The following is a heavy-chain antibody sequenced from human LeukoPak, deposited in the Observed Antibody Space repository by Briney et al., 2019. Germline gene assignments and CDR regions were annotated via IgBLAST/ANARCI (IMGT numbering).Heavy chain of an antibody. D-gene: IGHD3-22*01. Sequence: GGSLRLSCAASGFTFGDSYMAWIRQTPGKGLEWISYITGLSRTIYYADSVRGRFTISRDNGKNSLYLQMNSLRAEDTAVYYCARDRFDNRGGGAGYFDLWGRGTLVAVSS. CDR3: ARDRFDNRGGGAGYFDL. CDR1: GFTFGDSY. V-gene: IGHV3-11*04. J-gene: IGHJ2*01. CDR2: ITGLSRTI.